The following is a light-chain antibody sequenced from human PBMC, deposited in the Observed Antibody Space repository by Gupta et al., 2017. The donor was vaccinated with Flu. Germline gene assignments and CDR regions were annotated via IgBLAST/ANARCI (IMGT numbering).Light chain of an antibody. CDR3: QEYSTSSYT. J-gene: IGKJ2*01. CDR1: QNINTW. Sequence: DIQMTQSPSVLSASVGDRVTITCRASQNINTWLAWYQQKPGKAPKLLMYKASTLENEVPSRFTGIGSGTEFTLTISSLQPDDFATYYCQEYSTSSYTFGQGTKLDIK. CDR2: KAS. V-gene: IGKV1-5*03.